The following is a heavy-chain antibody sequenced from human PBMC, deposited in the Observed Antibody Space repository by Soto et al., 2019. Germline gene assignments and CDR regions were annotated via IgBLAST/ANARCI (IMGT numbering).Heavy chain of an antibody. CDR3: AGGASMVRGVILDAFDI. CDR1: GYTFTSYT. Sequence: ASVKVSCKASGYTFTSYTIHWVRQAPGQRLEWMGWINADNGNTKYSQKFQGRVTITRDTSASTAYMELSSLRSEDTAVYYCAGGASMVRGVILDAFDIWGQGTMVTVSS. J-gene: IGHJ3*02. D-gene: IGHD3-10*01. V-gene: IGHV1-3*01. CDR2: INADNGNT.